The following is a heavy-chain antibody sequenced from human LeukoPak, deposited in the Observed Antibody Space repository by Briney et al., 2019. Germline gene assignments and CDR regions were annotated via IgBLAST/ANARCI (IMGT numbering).Heavy chain of an antibody. J-gene: IGHJ4*02. Sequence: GGSLRLSCAASGFTFKNYAMSWVRQAPGKGLEWVSTISASGGGAYYADSVKGRFTIFRDNSKSSLSLQMNTLRAEDTAVYYCAKDVRRAEYCSSTTCYTSSFDYWGQGTLVPVSS. V-gene: IGHV3-23*01. CDR3: AKDVRRAEYCSSTTCYTSSFDY. CDR1: GFTFKNYA. D-gene: IGHD2-2*02. CDR2: ISASGGGA.